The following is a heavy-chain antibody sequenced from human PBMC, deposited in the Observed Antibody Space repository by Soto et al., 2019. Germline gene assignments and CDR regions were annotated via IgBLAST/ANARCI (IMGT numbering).Heavy chain of an antibody. J-gene: IGHJ4*02. CDR2: IVVGSGNT. V-gene: IGHV1-58*02. CDR3: RLYSGPDNVYLDY. CDR1: GFTFTSSA. D-gene: IGHD5-12*01. Sequence: SVKVSCKASGFTFTSSAMHWVRQARGQRLEWIGWIVVGSGNTNYAQKFQERVTITRDMSTSTAYMELSSLRSEDTAVYYCRLYSGPDNVYLDYWGQGTLVTVSS.